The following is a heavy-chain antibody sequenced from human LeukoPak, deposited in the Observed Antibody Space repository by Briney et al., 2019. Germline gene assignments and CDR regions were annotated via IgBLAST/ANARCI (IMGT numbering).Heavy chain of an antibody. Sequence: GESLKISCKGSGYKFTSYWIGWVRQLPGKGLEWMGIIYPGDSDTRYSPSFQGQVTISADKSISTAYLQWSSLKASDTAVYYCARTTRSGSYFFSAADFFDYWGQGTLVTVSS. D-gene: IGHD1-26*01. CDR3: ARTTRSGSYFFSAADFFDY. CDR2: IYPGDSDT. V-gene: IGHV5-51*01. CDR1: GYKFTSYW. J-gene: IGHJ4*02.